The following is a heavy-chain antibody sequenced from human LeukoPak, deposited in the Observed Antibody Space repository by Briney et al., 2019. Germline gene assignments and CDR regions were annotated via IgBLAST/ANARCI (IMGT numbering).Heavy chain of an antibody. CDR1: GFTFRSYG. D-gene: IGHD3-16*01. CDR2: MSGSGNMT. Sequence: PGGSLRLSCAAFGFTFRSYGLSWVRQAPGKGLEWVSAMSGSGNMTYYADSVKGRFTISRDNSKNMVYLQLNSLRVDDTAVYYCARADSSGSFLGDALDFWGQGTLVTVSS. CDR3: ARADSSGSFLGDALDF. V-gene: IGHV3-23*01. J-gene: IGHJ4*02.